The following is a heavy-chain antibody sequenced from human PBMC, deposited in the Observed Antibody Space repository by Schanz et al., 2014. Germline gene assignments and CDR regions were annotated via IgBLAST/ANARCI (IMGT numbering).Heavy chain of an antibody. CDR3: AKGLSLAVAESFDY. CDR2: ISYDGRTE. D-gene: IGHD6-19*01. J-gene: IGHJ4*02. Sequence: QVQLEESGGGVVQPGGSLRLSCAASGFTVSSNYMSWVRQAPGKGLEWVAVISYDGRTEYYADSVKGRFTISRDNSKNTLYLQMNSLRAEDTAVYYCAKGLSLAVAESFDYWGQGTLVPVTS. V-gene: IGHV3-30*18. CDR1: GFTVSSNY.